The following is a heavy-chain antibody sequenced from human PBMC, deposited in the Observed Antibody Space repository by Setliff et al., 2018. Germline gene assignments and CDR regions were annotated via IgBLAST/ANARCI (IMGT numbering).Heavy chain of an antibody. CDR1: GFTFSSYA. Sequence: GGSLRLSCAASGFTFSSYAITWVRQAPGKGLEWVSHISSSSSTTYYADSVKGRFTISRDNSKNTLYLQMNSLRAEDTAVYYCCSGSYLFVYWGQGSLVTVSS. V-gene: IGHV3-23*01. CDR3: CSGSYLFVY. CDR2: ISSSSSTT. J-gene: IGHJ4*02. D-gene: IGHD1-26*01.